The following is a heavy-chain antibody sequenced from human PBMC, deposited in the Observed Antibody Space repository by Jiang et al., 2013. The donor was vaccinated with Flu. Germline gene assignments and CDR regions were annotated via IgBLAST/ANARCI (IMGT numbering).Heavy chain of an antibody. CDR2: IYWNDGK. CDR3: AHLSTTPHYSYDY. D-gene: IGHD1-1*01. J-gene: IGHJ4*02. CDR1: GFSLSTGGVA. Sequence: KPTQTLTLTCTFSGFSLSTGGVAVGWIRQPPGKALEWLAHIYWNDGKYYDQSLKSRLTITKDSSKNQVVLTMTNMDPVDTATYYCAHLSTTPHYSYDYWGQGTLVTVSS. V-gene: IGHV2-5*01.